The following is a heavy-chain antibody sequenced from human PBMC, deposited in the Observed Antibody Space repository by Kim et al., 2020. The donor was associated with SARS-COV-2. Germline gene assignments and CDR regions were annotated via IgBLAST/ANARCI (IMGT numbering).Heavy chain of an antibody. V-gene: IGHV3-30*18. Sequence: GGSLRLSCAASGFTFSSYGMHWVRQAPGKGLEWVAVISYDGSNKYYADSVKGRFTISRDNSKNTLYLQMNSLRAEDTAVYYCAKSAGDYGDYYYYYGMDVWGQGPTVTVSS. CDR3: AKSAGDYGDYYYYYGMDV. CDR1: GFTFSSYG. J-gene: IGHJ6*02. D-gene: IGHD4-17*01. CDR2: ISYDGSNK.